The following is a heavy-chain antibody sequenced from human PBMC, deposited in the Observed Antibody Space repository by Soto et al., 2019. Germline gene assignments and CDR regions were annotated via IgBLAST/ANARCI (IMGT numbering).Heavy chain of an antibody. J-gene: IGHJ6*02. Sequence: SETLRLTCTGSGGSLRPNCWSLIRQPPGKGLEWVGYIYYDGTARHNPSLKSRVTISLETSRSQFSLRLSSVSAADTAVYYCARHGGGLPRKRYYYYGMDVWGQGTTVT. D-gene: IGHD3-16*01. CDR2: IYYDGTA. V-gene: IGHV4-59*08. CDR3: ARHGGGLPRKRYYYYGMDV. CDR1: GGSLRPNC.